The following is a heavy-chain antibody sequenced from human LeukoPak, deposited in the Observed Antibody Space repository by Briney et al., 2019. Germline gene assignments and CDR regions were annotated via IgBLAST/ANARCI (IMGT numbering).Heavy chain of an antibody. CDR2: ISGSGGST. J-gene: IGHJ4*02. CDR1: GFTFSSYA. CDR3: AKGYGSGSYYKNYFDY. D-gene: IGHD3-10*01. Sequence: GGSLRLSCAASGFTFSSYAMSWVRQAPGKGLEWVSAISGSGGSTYYADSVKGRFTISRDNSKNTLYLQTNSLRAEDTAVYYCAKGYGSGSYYKNYFDYWGQGTLVTVSS. V-gene: IGHV3-23*01.